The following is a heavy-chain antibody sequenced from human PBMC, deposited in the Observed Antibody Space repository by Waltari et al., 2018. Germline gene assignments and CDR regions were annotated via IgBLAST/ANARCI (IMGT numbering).Heavy chain of an antibody. CDR1: GGSCRGDY. Sequence: QVQLQQWGAGLLKPSETLALTCAVYGGSCRGDYWSWIRQPPGKGLEWIGEINHSGSTNYNPSLKSRVTISVDTSKNQFSLKLSSVTAADTAVYYCARHQDCGGDCYALAFDIWGQGTMVTVSS. V-gene: IGHV4-34*01. D-gene: IGHD2-21*01. CDR2: INHSGST. J-gene: IGHJ3*02. CDR3: ARHQDCGGDCYALAFDI.